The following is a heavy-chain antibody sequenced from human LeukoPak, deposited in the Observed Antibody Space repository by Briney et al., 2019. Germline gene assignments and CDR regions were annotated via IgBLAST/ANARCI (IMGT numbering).Heavy chain of an antibody. CDR1: GFTFSSYS. CDR2: ISSSSSYI. V-gene: IGHV3-21*01. J-gene: IGHJ4*02. Sequence: PGGSLRLSCAASGFTFSSYSMNWVRQASGKGLEWVSSISSSSSYIYYADSVKGRFTISRDNAKNSLYLQMNSLRAEDTAVYYCARDRSRNYYDSSGYSRNDYWGQGTLVTVSS. CDR3: ARDRSRNYYDSSGYSRNDY. D-gene: IGHD3-22*01.